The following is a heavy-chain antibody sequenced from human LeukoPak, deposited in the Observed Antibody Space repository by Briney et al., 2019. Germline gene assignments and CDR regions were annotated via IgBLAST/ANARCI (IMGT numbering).Heavy chain of an antibody. V-gene: IGHV3-11*06. D-gene: IGHD3-22*01. CDR3: ARMHYDSSGYYYVDY. J-gene: IGHJ4*02. CDR1: GFTFSDYY. Sequence: PGGSLRLSCAASGFTFSDYYMSWIRQGPGKGLEWVSYISSSSSYTNYADSVKGRFTISRDNAKNSLYLQMNSLRAEDTAVYYCARMHYDSSGYYYVDYWGQGTLVTVSS. CDR2: ISSSSSYT.